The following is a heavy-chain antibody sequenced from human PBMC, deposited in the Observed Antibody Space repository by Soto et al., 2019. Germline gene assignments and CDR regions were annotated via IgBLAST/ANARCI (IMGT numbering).Heavy chain of an antibody. D-gene: IGHD2-15*01. J-gene: IGHJ3*02. Sequence: QVQLVQSGAEVTKPGASVKVSCKASGYTFTSFTMHWVRQAPGQRLEWMGWINAGKGNTKYSQKFQGRVTITRDTSASTAHMELGGLRSEDTAVYYCARDWSGGTWDAFDIWGQGTMVTVS. CDR3: ARDWSGGTWDAFDI. CDR2: INAGKGNT. CDR1: GYTFTSFT. V-gene: IGHV1-3*01.